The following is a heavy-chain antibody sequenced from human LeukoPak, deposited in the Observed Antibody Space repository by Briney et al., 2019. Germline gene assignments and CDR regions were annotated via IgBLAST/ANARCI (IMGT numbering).Heavy chain of an antibody. CDR2: IKQDGSEK. CDR1: GFTFSSYW. J-gene: IGHJ4*02. V-gene: IGHV3-7*01. CDR3: ARADTIFGVVIQA. D-gene: IGHD3-3*01. Sequence: GGSLRLSCAASGFTFSSYWMSWVRQAPGKGLEWVANIKQDGSEKYYVDSVKGRFTISRDNAKNSLYLQMNSLRAEDTAVYYCARADTIFGVVIQAWGQGTLVTVSS.